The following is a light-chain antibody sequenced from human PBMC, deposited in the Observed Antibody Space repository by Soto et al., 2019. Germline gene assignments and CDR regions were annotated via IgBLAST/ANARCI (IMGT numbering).Light chain of an antibody. V-gene: IGKV1-39*01. J-gene: IGKJ1*01. CDR1: QSISSY. Sequence: DIQMTQSPSSLSASIGDRVTITCRASQSISSYLNWYQQKPGKPPKILIYAASSLQSGVPSRFSGSGSWTDFTLTISSLQPEDVATDYCQQSYSTPVTFGQGTKVDIK. CDR3: QQSYSTPVT. CDR2: AAS.